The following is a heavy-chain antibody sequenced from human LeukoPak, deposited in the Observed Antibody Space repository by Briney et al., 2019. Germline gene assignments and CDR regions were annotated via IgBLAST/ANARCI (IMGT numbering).Heavy chain of an antibody. CDR3: ARRGEYCSSTSCYRYYYMDV. CDR2: IYPGDSDT. Sequence: HGESLKFSCKGSGYSFTSYWIGWVRQMPGKGLEWMGIIYPGDSDTRYSPSFQGQVTISADKSISTAYLQWSSLKASDTAMYYCARRGEYCSSTSCYRYYYMDVWGEGTTVTVSS. CDR1: GYSFTSYW. V-gene: IGHV5-51*01. J-gene: IGHJ6*03. D-gene: IGHD2-2*01.